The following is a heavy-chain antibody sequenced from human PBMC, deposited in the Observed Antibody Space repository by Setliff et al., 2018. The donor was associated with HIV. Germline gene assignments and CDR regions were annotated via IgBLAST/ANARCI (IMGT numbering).Heavy chain of an antibody. CDR2: MSYTGTT. CDR1: GGSISSSSYY. V-gene: IGHV4-39*01. D-gene: IGHD3-22*01. Sequence: PSETLSLTCSVSGGSISSSSYYWGWIRQPPGKGLDWIGSMSYTGTTYDNPSLKGRVTISVDTSKNQFSLKLTSVTAADAAVYFCAMGSSGYPFDYWGQGSLVTVSS. CDR3: AMGSSGYPFDY. J-gene: IGHJ4*02.